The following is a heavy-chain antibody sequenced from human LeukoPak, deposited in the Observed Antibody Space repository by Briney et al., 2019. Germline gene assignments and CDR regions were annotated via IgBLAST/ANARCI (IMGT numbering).Heavy chain of an antibody. D-gene: IGHD5-18*01. J-gene: IGHJ4*02. CDR2: ISSFSSTI. CDR3: AREGVGYSYGH. CDR1: GFTFSSYE. Sequence: GGSLRLSCAASGFTFSSYEMNWVRQAPGKGLEWVSYISSFSSTIYYADSVMGRFTISRDNAKNSLYLQMNSLRAEDTALYHCAREGVGYSYGHWGQGTLVTVSS. V-gene: IGHV3-48*03.